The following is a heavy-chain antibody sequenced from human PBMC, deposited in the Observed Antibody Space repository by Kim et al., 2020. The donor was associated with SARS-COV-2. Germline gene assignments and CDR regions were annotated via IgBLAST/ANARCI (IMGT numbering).Heavy chain of an antibody. CDR3: AILRDSSSWSPDY. D-gene: IGHD6-13*01. Sequence: YAQKFQGRVTMTRDTSISTAYMELSRLGSDDTAVYYCAILRDSSSWSPDYWGQGTLVTVSS. J-gene: IGHJ4*02. V-gene: IGHV1-2*02.